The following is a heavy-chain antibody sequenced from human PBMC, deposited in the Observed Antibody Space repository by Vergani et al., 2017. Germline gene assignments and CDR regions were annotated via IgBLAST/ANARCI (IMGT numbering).Heavy chain of an antibody. CDR2: IVVGSGNT. V-gene: IGHV1-58*01. CDR3: AAVPFPGYSYGYYYFDY. CDR1: GFTFTSSA. J-gene: IGHJ4*02. D-gene: IGHD5-18*01. Sequence: QMQLVPSGPEVKKPGTSVKVSCKASGFTFTSSAVQWVRQARGQRLEWIGWIVVGSGNTNYAQKFQERVTITRDMSTSTAYMELSSLRSEDTAVYYCAAVPFPGYSYGYYYFDYWGQGTLVTVSS.